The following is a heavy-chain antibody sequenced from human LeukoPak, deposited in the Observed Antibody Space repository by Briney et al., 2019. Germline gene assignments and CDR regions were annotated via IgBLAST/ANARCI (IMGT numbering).Heavy chain of an antibody. Sequence: SETLSLTCTVSGYSISSGYYWGWIRQPPGKGLEWIGSIYHSGSTYYNPSLKSRVTISVDTSKNQCSLKLSSVTAADTAVYYCAREPNYGSGSYVYYFDYWGQGTLVTVSS. CDR2: IYHSGST. D-gene: IGHD3-10*01. V-gene: IGHV4-38-2*02. CDR3: AREPNYGSGSYVYYFDY. J-gene: IGHJ4*02. CDR1: GYSISSGYY.